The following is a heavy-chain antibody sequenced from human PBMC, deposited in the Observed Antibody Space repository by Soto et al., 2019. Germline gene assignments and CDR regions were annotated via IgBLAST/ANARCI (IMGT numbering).Heavy chain of an antibody. V-gene: IGHV2-5*02. CDR1: GFSLSSTGVG. J-gene: IGHJ1*01. CDR2: IYWDDDK. Sequence: QITLKESGPPLVKPTQTLTLTCTFSGFSLSSTGVGVGWIRQPPGKALEWLALIYWDDDKRYSPSLKSRLTITKAASKNQVELTITIVDPVDTTTYHCAHRTGIIMTTDKNVFQHWGQGTVVTFSS. D-gene: IGHD3-16*01. CDR3: AHRTGIIMTTDKNVFQH.